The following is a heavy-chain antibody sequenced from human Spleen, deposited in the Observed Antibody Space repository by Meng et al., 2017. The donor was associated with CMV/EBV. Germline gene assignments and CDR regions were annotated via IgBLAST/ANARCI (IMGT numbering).Heavy chain of an antibody. J-gene: IGHJ4*02. Sequence: SVKVSCKASGGTFSSYAISWVRQAPGQGLEWMGGIIPIFGTANYAQKFQGRVTITTDESTSTAYMELGSLRSEDTAVYYCARGDSSGYYYSLDFDYWGQGTLVTVSS. CDR3: ARGDSSGYYYSLDFDY. V-gene: IGHV1-69*05. CDR2: IIPIFGTA. CDR1: GGTFSSYA. D-gene: IGHD3-22*01.